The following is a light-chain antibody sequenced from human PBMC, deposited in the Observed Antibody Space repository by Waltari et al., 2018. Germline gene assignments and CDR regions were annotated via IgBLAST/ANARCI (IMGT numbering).Light chain of an antibody. CDR2: DKN. CDR1: SLRSYY. V-gene: IGLV3-19*01. Sequence: SSELTQDPAVSVAMGQTVRITCQGDSLRSYYASWYQQRPGQAPRLVMYDKNNRPSGVPDRFSGSSSHNTASLTITGAQAEDEASYYCHSRDAGGVGGSFGGGTKLTVL. CDR3: HSRDAGGVGGS. J-gene: IGLJ2*01.